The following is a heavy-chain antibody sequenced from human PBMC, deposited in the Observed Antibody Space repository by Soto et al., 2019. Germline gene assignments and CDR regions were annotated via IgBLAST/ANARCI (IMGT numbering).Heavy chain of an antibody. D-gene: IGHD2-8*02. CDR3: ARDRVVYAITPLDY. Sequence: GASVKVSCKASRYTFTSYAIGWVRQAPGQGLEWMGWISAYNGNTNYAQKLQGRVTMTTDTSTSTAYMELRSLRSDDTAVYYCARDRVVYAITPLDYWGQGTLVTVSS. CDR2: ISAYNGNT. CDR1: RYTFTSYA. V-gene: IGHV1-18*01. J-gene: IGHJ4*02.